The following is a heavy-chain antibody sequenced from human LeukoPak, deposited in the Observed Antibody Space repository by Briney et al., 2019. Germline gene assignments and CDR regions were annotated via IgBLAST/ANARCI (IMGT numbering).Heavy chain of an antibody. CDR3: TRDRTTITLFEL. CDR2: ISPDGSTT. J-gene: IGHJ4*02. Sequence: GGSLRLSCAASGFSLSSYWMHWVRQVPGQGLVWVSRISPDGSTTGYADSVKGRFTASRDNARNTLYLQINSLRAEDSAVYYCTRDRTTITLFELWGQGTLVTVSS. V-gene: IGHV3-74*01. CDR1: GFSLSSYW. D-gene: IGHD4-11*01.